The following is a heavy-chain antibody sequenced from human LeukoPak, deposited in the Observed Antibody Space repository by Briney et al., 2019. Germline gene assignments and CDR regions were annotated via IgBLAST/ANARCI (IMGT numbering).Heavy chain of an antibody. CDR3: AREGSYSSGWYQDY. J-gene: IGHJ4*02. Sequence: SETLSLTCAVYGGSFSGYYWSWIRQPPGKGLEWIGEINHSGSTYYNPSLKSRVTISVDTSKNQFSLKLSSVTAADTAVYYCAREGSYSSGWYQDYWGQGTLVTVSS. CDR2: INHSGST. D-gene: IGHD6-19*01. CDR1: GGSFSGYY. V-gene: IGHV4-34*01.